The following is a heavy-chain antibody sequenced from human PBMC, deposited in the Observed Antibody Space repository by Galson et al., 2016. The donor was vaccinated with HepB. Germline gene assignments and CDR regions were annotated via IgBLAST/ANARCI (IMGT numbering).Heavy chain of an antibody. J-gene: IGHJ4*02. V-gene: IGHV4-31*03. Sequence: TLSLTCTVSGDSISSGGSHWIWIRQHPGKGLEWIGFIYYSGSTYYNPSLKSRVTISVDTSKNQFSLKLSSVTVADTAVYYCARVGHLDFWSGYYVPPFDYWGQGTLVTVSS. CDR2: IYYSGST. D-gene: IGHD3-3*01. CDR1: GDSISSGGSH. CDR3: ARVGHLDFWSGYYVPPFDY.